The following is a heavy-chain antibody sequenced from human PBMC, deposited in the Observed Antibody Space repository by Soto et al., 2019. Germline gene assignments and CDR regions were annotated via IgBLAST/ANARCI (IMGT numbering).Heavy chain of an antibody. CDR2: INPSGGST. V-gene: IGHV1-46*03. D-gene: IGHD4-17*01. J-gene: IGHJ4*02. Sequence: GASVKVSCKASGYTFTSYYMHWVRQAPGQGLEWVGIINPSGGSTSYAQKFQGRVTMTRDTSTSTVYMELSSLRSEDTAVYYCARMTTVTTAFDYWGQGTLVTVSS. CDR1: GYTFTSYY. CDR3: ARMTTVTTAFDY.